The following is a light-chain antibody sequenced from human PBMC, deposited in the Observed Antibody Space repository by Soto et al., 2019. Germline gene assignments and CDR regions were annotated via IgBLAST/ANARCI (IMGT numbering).Light chain of an antibody. CDR1: QSVSGW. J-gene: IGKJ1*01. CDR3: QQYETFSGT. Sequence: DIQMTQSPSTLSASVGDTVTVTCRASQSVSGWLAWYQQKPGEAHKXLIYDASALPRGVPSRFRGSGSGTKFTLTIASLQPDDFATYDCQQYETFSGTFGPGTKVDIK. CDR2: DAS. V-gene: IGKV1-5*01.